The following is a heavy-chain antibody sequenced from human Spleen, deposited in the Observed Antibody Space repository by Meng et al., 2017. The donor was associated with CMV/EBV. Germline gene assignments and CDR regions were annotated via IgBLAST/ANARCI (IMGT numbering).Heavy chain of an antibody. J-gene: IGHJ4*02. Sequence: WVRQAPGKGLEWIGSIYYSGSTYYNPSLKSRVTISVDTSKNQFSLKLSSVTAADTAVYYCARDWGSGYHFDYWGQGTLVTVSS. CDR2: IYYSGST. CDR3: ARDWGSGYHFDY. V-gene: IGHV4-39*07. D-gene: IGHD7-27*01.